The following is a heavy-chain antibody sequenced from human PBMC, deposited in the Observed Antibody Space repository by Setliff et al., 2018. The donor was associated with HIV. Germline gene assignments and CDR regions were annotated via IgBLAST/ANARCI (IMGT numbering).Heavy chain of an antibody. V-gene: IGHV3-7*01. CDR2: IKEDGSEE. Sequence: GGSLRLSCVASGFTFSTYWMTWVRQAPEKGLEWVASIKEDGSEEYYVDSVKGRFTISRDNAKNSLYLQMNSLRAEDTAVYYCVTEMGIIAFDIWGQGTMVTVSS. J-gene: IGHJ3*02. D-gene: IGHD7-27*01. CDR3: VTEMGIIAFDI. CDR1: GFTFSTYW.